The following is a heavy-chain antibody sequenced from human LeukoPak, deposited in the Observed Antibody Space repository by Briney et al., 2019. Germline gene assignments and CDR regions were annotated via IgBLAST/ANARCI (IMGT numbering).Heavy chain of an antibody. D-gene: IGHD2-8*01. V-gene: IGHV4-39*01. CDR3: ARLSNWAFDY. J-gene: IGHJ4*02. CDR2: IYFSGST. Sequence: KSSETLSLTCTVSGGSIGRSNYYWGWIRQPPGKGLEWIGSIYFSGSTYHNPPLKSGVTMSVDTSKNQLSLKLSSVTAADTAVYYCARLSNWAFDYWGQGRLVTVSS. CDR1: GGSIGRSNYY.